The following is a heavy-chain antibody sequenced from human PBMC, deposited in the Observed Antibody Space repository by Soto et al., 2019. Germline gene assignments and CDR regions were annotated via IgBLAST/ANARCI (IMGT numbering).Heavy chain of an antibody. CDR2: IYWDDDK. CDR1: GFSLSTSGVG. CDR3: EYLTCSGGSGYWLSFSGLDV. J-gene: IGHJ6*02. V-gene: IGHV2-5*02. Sequence: QITLKESGPTLVKPTQTLTLTCTFSGFSLSTSGVGVAWIPQPPGKALEWLALIYWDDDKRDRPSLESRINITTDPSKNQVVLTMTNVDSVDTATYSFEYLTCSGGSGYWLSFSGLDVWGQGTKVTVSS. D-gene: IGHD2-15*01.